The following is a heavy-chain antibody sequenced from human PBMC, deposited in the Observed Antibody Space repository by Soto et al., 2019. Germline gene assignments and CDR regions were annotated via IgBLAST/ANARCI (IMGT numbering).Heavy chain of an antibody. D-gene: IGHD3-10*01. CDR2: ISSSGSTI. V-gene: IGHV3-48*03. Sequence: EVQLVESGGGLVQPGGSLRLSCAASGFTFSSYEMNWVRQAPGKGLEWVSYISSSGSTIYYADSVKGRFTISRDNAKNSLYLQMNSLRAEDTAVYYCARSAPPTMVRGVIRYFDYWGQGTLVTVSS. CDR1: GFTFSSYE. CDR3: ARSAPPTMVRGVIRYFDY. J-gene: IGHJ4*02.